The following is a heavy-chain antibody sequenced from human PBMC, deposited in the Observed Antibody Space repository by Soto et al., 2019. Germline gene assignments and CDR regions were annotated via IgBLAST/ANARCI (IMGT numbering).Heavy chain of an antibody. CDR2: IHFDGSTT. D-gene: IGHD6-19*01. CDR3: ARDAYISGYYQFDY. V-gene: IGHV3-74*01. J-gene: IGHJ4*02. Sequence: GGSLRLSCAASGFTFCSYWMHWVRQVPGKGLVWVSRIHFDGSTTHYADSVKGRFTISRDNAKNTLSLQMNSLRAEDTAVYYCARDAYISGYYQFDYWGQGTLVTVSS. CDR1: GFTFCSYW.